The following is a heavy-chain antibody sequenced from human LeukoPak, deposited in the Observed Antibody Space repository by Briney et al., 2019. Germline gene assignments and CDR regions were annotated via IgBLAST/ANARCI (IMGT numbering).Heavy chain of an antibody. D-gene: IGHD3-10*01. J-gene: IGHJ5*02. CDR2: IYPDDSDT. V-gene: IGHV5-51*01. CDR3: VRQRGAPGTITHFDP. CDR1: GYSFTTYW. Sequence: GESLKISCKTSGYSFTTYWIGWARQMPGTGLEGVGAIYPDDSDTRYSPSFQGQVVISADRSIRPAYLQWNTMKTSDTAMYYCVRQRGAPGTITHFDPWGQGTLATVSS.